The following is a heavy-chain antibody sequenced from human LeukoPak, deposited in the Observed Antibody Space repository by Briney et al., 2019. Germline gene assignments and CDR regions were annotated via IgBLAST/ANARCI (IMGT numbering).Heavy chain of an antibody. CDR2: ISWNSGSI. V-gene: IGHV3-9*01. CDR3: AKGSDSSGYSLFEY. Sequence: PGGSLRLSCATSGFTFDDYAMHWVRQAPGKGLEWVSGISWNSGSIAYADSVKGRFTISRDNAKNSLYLRMNSLRAEDTAFYYCAKGSDSSGYSLFEYWGQGTLVTVSS. D-gene: IGHD3-22*01. J-gene: IGHJ4*02. CDR1: GFTFDDYA.